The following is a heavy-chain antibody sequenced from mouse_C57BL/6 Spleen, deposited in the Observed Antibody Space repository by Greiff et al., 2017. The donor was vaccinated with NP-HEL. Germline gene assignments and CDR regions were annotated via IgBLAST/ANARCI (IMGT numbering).Heavy chain of an antibody. CDR2: IDPENGDT. CDR1: GFNIKDDY. CDR3: TTRGVPGFAY. Sequence: EVQLQESGAELVRPGASVKLSCTASGFNIKDDYMHWVKQRPEQGLEWIGWIDPENGDTEYASKFQGKATITADTSSNTAYLQLSSLTSEDTAVYYCTTRGVPGFAYWGQGTLVTVSA. J-gene: IGHJ3*01. V-gene: IGHV14-4*01.